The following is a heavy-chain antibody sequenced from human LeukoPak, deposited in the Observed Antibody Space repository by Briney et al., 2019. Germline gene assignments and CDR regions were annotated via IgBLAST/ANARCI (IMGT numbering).Heavy chain of an antibody. CDR1: GFTFSSYG. CDR2: ISYDGSNK. CDR3: AKDRGLTATRGPIDY. Sequence: GGSLRLSCAASGFTFSSYGMHWVRQAPGKGLEWVAVISYDGSNKYYADSVKGRFTISRDNSKNTLYLQVNSLRGEDTAVYYCAKDRGLTATRGPIDYWGQGTLVTVSS. D-gene: IGHD2-15*01. J-gene: IGHJ4*02. V-gene: IGHV3-30*18.